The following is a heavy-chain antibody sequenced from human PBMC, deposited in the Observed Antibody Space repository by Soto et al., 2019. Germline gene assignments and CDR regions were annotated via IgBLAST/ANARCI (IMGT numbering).Heavy chain of an antibody. J-gene: IGHJ4*02. CDR3: AVEYCSSTCCYRDY. CDR1: GGTFSSYT. V-gene: IGHV1-69*02. Sequence: QVQLVQSGAEVKKPGSSVKVSCKASGGTFSSYTISWVRQAPGQGLEWMGRIIPNLGIANYAQKLQGRVTITAGKSTSTAYMGLRSLRSEVTALSYCAVEYCSSTCCYRDYGGQGTLVTVSS. CDR2: IIPNLGIA. D-gene: IGHD2-2*02.